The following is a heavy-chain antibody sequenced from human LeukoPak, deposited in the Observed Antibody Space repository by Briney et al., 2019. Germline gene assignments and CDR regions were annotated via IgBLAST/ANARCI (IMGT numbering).Heavy chain of an antibody. D-gene: IGHD3-10*01. CDR3: ARGVPVSWGGYYFDS. J-gene: IGHJ4*02. CDR1: GYSISSGYY. Sequence: SETLSLTCTVSGYSISSGYYWGWIRQPPGKGLEWIGSIYHSGSTYYNPSLKSRVTISVDTSKNQFSLNLNSVTATDTALFFCARGVPVSWGGYYFDSWGQGTLVTVSS. V-gene: IGHV4-38-2*02. CDR2: IYHSGST.